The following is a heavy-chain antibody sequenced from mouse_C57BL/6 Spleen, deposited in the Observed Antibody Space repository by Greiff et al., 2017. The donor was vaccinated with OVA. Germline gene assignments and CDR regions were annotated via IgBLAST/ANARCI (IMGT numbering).Heavy chain of an antibody. CDR1: GCTFTEYT. Sequence: QVQLKQSGAELVKPGASVKLSCKASGCTFTEYTIHWVKQRSGQGLEWIGWFYPGSGSIKYNEKFKDKATLTADKSSSTVYMELSRLTSEDSAVYFCARHEGDYSNYGYAMDYWGQGTSVTVSS. D-gene: IGHD2-5*01. J-gene: IGHJ4*01. CDR2: FYPGSGSI. CDR3: ARHEGDYSNYGYAMDY. V-gene: IGHV1-62-2*01.